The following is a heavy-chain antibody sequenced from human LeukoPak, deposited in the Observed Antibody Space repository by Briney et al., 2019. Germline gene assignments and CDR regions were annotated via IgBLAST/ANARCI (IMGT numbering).Heavy chain of an antibody. Sequence: PGGSLRLSCAASGFTVSSNYMSWVRQAPGRGLEWVSVIYSGGSTYYADSVKGRFTTSRDNSKNTLYLQMNSLRAEDTAVYYCAKFNSSWYGREFDYWGQGTLVTVSS. CDR3: AKFNSSWYGREFDY. J-gene: IGHJ4*02. CDR2: IYSGGST. V-gene: IGHV3-53*01. CDR1: GFTVSSNY. D-gene: IGHD6-13*01.